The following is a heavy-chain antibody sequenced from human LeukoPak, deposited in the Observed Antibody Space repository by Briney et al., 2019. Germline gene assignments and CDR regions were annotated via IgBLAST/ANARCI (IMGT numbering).Heavy chain of an antibody. CDR1: GFTFSSYA. D-gene: IGHD2-8*02. J-gene: IGHJ4*02. CDR3: ATYRQVLLPFES. Sequence: GGSLRLSCAASGFTFSSYAMSWVRQAPGKGLEWVSTISGSGGSTNHADSVKGRFTISRDDSKSTLSLQMNSLRAEDTAIYYCATYRQVLLPFESWGQGTLVTVSS. CDR2: ISGSGGST. V-gene: IGHV3-23*01.